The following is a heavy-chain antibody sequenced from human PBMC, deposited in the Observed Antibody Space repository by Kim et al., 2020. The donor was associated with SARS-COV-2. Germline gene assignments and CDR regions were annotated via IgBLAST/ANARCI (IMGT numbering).Heavy chain of an antibody. J-gene: IGHJ6*02. D-gene: IGHD7-27*01. CDR1: GFTFSSYS. V-gene: IGHV3-21*01. CDR2: ISSSSSYI. Sequence: GSLRLSCAASGFTFSSYSMNWVRQAPGKGLEWASSISSSSSYIYYADSVKGRFTISRDNAKNSLYLQMNSLRAEDTAVYYCARDLGSDNWGGYYYYGMDVWGQGTTVTVSS. CDR3: ARDLGSDNWGGYYYYGMDV.